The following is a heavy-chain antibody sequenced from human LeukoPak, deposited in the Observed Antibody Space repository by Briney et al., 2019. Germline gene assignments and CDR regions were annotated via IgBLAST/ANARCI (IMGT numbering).Heavy chain of an antibody. V-gene: IGHV1-24*01. CDR1: GYTLTELS. CDR2: FDPEDGET. CDR3: AIGKSYYYDSSGYWGADFDY. D-gene: IGHD3-22*01. Sequence: ASVKVSCKVSGYTLTELSMHWVRQAPGKGLEWMGGFDPEDGETIYAQKFQGRVTMTEDTSTDTAYMELSSLRSEDTAVYYCAIGKSYYYDSSGYWGADFDYWGQGTLVTVSS. J-gene: IGHJ4*02.